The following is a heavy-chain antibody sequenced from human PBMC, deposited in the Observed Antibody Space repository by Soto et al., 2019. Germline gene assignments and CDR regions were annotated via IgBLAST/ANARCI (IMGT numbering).Heavy chain of an antibody. V-gene: IGHV4-39*01. CDR2: VYYSGST. D-gene: IGHD3-9*01. J-gene: IGHJ4*02. Sequence: PSETLSLTCTFSGGSVRSSSYYLGWVRQPPGKGLEWIGSVYYSGSTYYNPSLESRVTISVDKSKNQLSLKLMSLSAADTAVYYCGRLEGLATISYYFDYWGQGALVTVSS. CDR1: GGSVRSSSYY. CDR3: GRLEGLATISYYFDY.